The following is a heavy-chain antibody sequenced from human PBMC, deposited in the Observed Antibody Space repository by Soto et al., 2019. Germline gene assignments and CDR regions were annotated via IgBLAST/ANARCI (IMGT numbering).Heavy chain of an antibody. CDR2: INPNSGGT. V-gene: IGHV1-2*04. Sequence: QVQLVQSGAEVKKPGASVKVSCKASGYTFTGYYMHWVRQAPGQGLEWMGWINPNSGGTNYAQKFQGWVPMTRDTSISTAYMELSRLRSDDTAVYYCARGGVTMIVVRGLNAFDIWGQGTMVTVSS. CDR1: GYTFTGYY. J-gene: IGHJ3*02. D-gene: IGHD3-22*01. CDR3: ARGGVTMIVVRGLNAFDI.